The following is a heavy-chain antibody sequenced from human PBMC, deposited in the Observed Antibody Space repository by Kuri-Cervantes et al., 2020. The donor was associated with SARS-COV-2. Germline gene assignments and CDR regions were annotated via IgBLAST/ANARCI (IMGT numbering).Heavy chain of an antibody. CDR2: ISSSGTYI. J-gene: IGHJ6*02. Sequence: GESLKISCAASGLTFSGYSMNWVRQAPGKGLEWVSSISSSGTYIYYGDAVKGRFTISRDNAKNSLYLQMKTVRADDTAVYYCASVTGYSYAYGLDVWGQGTTVTASS. D-gene: IGHD1-26*01. CDR1: GLTFSGYS. CDR3: ASVTGYSYAYGLDV. V-gene: IGHV3-21*01.